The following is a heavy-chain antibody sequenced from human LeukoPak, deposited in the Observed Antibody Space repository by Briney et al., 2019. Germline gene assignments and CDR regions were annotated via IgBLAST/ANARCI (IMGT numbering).Heavy chain of an antibody. CDR1: GGSFSGYY. V-gene: IGHV4-34*01. Sequence: SETLSLTCAVYGGSFSGYYWSWIRQPPGKGLEWIGEINHSGSTNYNPSLKSRVTISVDTSKNQFSLKLSSVTAADTAVYYCARGLSYSHDYWGQGTLVTVSS. J-gene: IGHJ4*02. CDR2: INHSGST. D-gene: IGHD2-2*02. CDR3: ARGLSYSHDY.